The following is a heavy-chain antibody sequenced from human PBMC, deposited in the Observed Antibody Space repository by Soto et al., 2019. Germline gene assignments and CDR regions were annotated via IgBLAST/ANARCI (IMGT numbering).Heavy chain of an antibody. Sequence: PSETLSLTCPFSGFSIASSDYFWGWVRQPPGKGLEWIGAAYYSGSTYYNPSLEGRVTISVDTSKNQFSLNLRSVTAADTAVYYCARQTGAFGYYFDYWGQGALVTVSS. CDR1: GFSIASSDYF. J-gene: IGHJ4*02. V-gene: IGHV4-39*01. D-gene: IGHD3-16*01. CDR2: AYYSGST. CDR3: ARQTGAFGYYFDY.